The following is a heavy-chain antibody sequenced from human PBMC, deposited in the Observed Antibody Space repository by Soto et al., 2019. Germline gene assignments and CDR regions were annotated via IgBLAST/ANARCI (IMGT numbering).Heavy chain of an antibody. D-gene: IGHD2-8*01. CDR3: ARPGMVKNWFDP. Sequence: SETLSLTCTVSGGSISSYYWSWIRQPPGKGLEWIGSIYYDGIANYNPSLKNRVTISVDTSKNQFSLRLTSVTAADTALYYCARPGMVKNWFDPWGQGTLVTVSS. V-gene: IGHV4-59*05. J-gene: IGHJ5*02. CDR2: IYYDGIA. CDR1: GGSISSYY.